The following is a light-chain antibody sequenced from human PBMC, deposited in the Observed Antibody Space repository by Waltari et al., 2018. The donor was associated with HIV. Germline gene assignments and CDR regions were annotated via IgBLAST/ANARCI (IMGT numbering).Light chain of an antibody. CDR3: GTWDSSLSAGL. J-gene: IGLJ2*01. CDR1: SSHLRDHY. CDR2: VEN. V-gene: IGLV1-51*01. Sequence: QSVLTQPPSVSAAPGQKVTISCSGSSSHLRDHYVSWYQQLPGTAPKLLIYVENKRPARFAGLFVASRSGTSATLVITGLQTVDEAEYYGGTWDSSLSAGLFGGGTKMTVL.